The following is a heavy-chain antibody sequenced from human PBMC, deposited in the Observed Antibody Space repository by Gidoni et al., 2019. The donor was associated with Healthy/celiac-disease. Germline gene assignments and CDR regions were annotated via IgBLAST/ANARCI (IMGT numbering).Heavy chain of an antibody. Sequence: EVQLVESGGGLVQPGRSLRLSCAASGFTFDDYAMHWVRQAPGKGLEWVSGISLNSGSIGYADSVKGRFTISRDNAKNSLYLQMNSLRAEDTALYYCAKDIGASCGGDCSYGMDVWGQGTTVTVSS. CDR1: GFTFDDYA. V-gene: IGHV3-9*01. J-gene: IGHJ6*02. CDR2: ISLNSGSI. D-gene: IGHD2-21*02. CDR3: AKDIGASCGGDCSYGMDV.